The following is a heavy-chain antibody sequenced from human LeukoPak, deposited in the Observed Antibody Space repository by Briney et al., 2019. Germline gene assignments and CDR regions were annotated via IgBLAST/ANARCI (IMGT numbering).Heavy chain of an antibody. CDR3: AREKSSGWYPFDP. D-gene: IGHD6-19*01. CDR2: ISGTGGST. J-gene: IGHJ5*02. CDR1: GFTFSTYA. Sequence: PGGSLRLSCAASGFTFSTYAMTWVRQAPGKGLEWVSLISGTGGSTYYADSVKGRFTISRDNAKNSLYLQMNSLRAEDTAVYYCAREKSSGWYPFDPWGQGTLVTVSS. V-gene: IGHV3-23*01.